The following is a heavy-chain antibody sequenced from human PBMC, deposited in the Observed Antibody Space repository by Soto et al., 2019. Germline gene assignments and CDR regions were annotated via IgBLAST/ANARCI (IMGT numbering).Heavy chain of an antibody. D-gene: IGHD2-2*01. J-gene: IGHJ6*03. CDR3: ARGRSVVVPAAIWNYYHYMDV. CDR1: GFTFSSYS. Sequence: PGGSLRLSCAASGFTFSSYSMNWVRQAPGKGLEWVSYISSSSSTIYYADSVKGRFTISRDNAKNSLYLQMNSLRAEDTAVYYCARGRSVVVPAAIWNYYHYMDVWGKGTTVTVSS. V-gene: IGHV3-48*01. CDR2: ISSSSSTI.